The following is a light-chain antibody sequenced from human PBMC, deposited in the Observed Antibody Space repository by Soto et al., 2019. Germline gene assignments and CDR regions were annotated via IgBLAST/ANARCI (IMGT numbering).Light chain of an antibody. CDR3: CSYAGRSAYV. J-gene: IGLJ1*01. CDR2: EGS. CDR1: SSDVGSYNL. V-gene: IGLV2-23*01. Sequence: QSVLTQPASVSGSPGQSITISCTGTSSDVGSYNLVSWYQQHPGKAPKLIIYEGSKRPSGVSIRFSGSKSGNTASLTISGLQAEDEADYYCCSYAGRSAYVFGTGNKVTVL.